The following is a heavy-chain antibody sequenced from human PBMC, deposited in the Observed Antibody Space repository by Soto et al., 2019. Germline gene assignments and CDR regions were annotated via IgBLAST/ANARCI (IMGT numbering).Heavy chain of an antibody. Sequence: PGGSLRLSCAASGFTFSSYSMNWVRQAPGKGLEWVSYISSSSSTIYYADSVKGRFTISRDNAKNSLYLQMNSLRDEDTAVYYCARDYDSSGYPRYYFDYWGQGTLVTVSS. D-gene: IGHD3-22*01. CDR3: ARDYDSSGYPRYYFDY. J-gene: IGHJ4*02. CDR1: GFTFSSYS. V-gene: IGHV3-48*02. CDR2: ISSSSSTI.